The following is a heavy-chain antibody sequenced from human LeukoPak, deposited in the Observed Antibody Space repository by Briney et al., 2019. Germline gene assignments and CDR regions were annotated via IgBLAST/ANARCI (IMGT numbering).Heavy chain of an antibody. J-gene: IGHJ4*02. D-gene: IGHD3-10*01. CDR2: IKQDGSEK. Sequence: PGGSLRLSCAASGFTFSSYWMSWVRQAPGKGLEWVANIKQDGSEKYHVDSVKGRFTISRDNAKNSLYLQMNSLRAEDTAVYYCAKDSPVWFGELLFYDYWGQGTLVTVSS. V-gene: IGHV3-7*03. CDR1: GFTFSSYW. CDR3: AKDSPVWFGELLFYDY.